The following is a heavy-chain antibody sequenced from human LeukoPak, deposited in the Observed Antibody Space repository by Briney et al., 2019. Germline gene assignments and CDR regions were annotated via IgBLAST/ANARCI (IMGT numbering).Heavy chain of an antibody. CDR3: ARGTRRPIAVAGSDYFQR. CDR1: GGSFSGYY. CDR2: INHSGST. J-gene: IGHJ1*01. Sequence: PSETLSLTCAVYGGSFSGYYWSWIRQPPGKGLEWIGEINHSGSTNYNPSLKSRVTISVDTSKNQFSLKLSSVTAADTAVYYCARGTRRPIAVAGSDYFQRWGQGTLVTVSS. V-gene: IGHV4-34*01. D-gene: IGHD6-19*01.